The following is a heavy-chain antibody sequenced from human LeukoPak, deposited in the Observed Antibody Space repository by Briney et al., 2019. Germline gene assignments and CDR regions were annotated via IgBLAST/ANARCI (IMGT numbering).Heavy chain of an antibody. CDR1: GGSISSSSYY. Sequence: SETLSLTCTVSGGSISSSSYYWGWIRQPPGKGLEWIGSIYYSGATYYNLSLNNRVTISVDKSKNQFSLKLSSVTAADTAVYYCARDKGVLDYWGQGTLVTVSS. CDR3: ARDKGVLDY. J-gene: IGHJ4*02. D-gene: IGHD3-16*01. V-gene: IGHV4-39*07. CDR2: IYYSGAT.